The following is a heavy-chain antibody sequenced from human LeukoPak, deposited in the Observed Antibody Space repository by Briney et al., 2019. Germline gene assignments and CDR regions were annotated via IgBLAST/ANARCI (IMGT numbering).Heavy chain of an antibody. CDR3: AAAYRYFYDRGGYFDY. Sequence: ASVKVSCKASGYTFTSYYMHWVRQAPGQGLEWMGIINPSGGSTSNAQRFQGRVTMTKDTSTSTVYMELSSLRSEDTAVYYCAAAYRYFYDRGGYFDYWGQGTLVTVSS. CDR1: GYTFTSYY. D-gene: IGHD3-22*01. V-gene: IGHV1-46*01. CDR2: INPSGGST. J-gene: IGHJ4*02.